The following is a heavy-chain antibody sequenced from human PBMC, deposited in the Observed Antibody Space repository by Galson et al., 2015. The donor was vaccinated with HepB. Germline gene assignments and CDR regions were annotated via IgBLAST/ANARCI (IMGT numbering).Heavy chain of an antibody. CDR2: VIPILDIA. J-gene: IGHJ6*02. Sequence: SVKVSCKASGGTFNSYTISWVRQAPGQGLEYMGRVIPILDIADYAQKFQGRVTITADKSTSTAYMELSSLRSDDTAMYYCAMVDYSSSYYYYYGMDVWGQGTTVTVSS. CDR1: GGTFNSYT. CDR3: AMVDYSSSYYYYYGMDV. D-gene: IGHD6-6*01. V-gene: IGHV1-69*02.